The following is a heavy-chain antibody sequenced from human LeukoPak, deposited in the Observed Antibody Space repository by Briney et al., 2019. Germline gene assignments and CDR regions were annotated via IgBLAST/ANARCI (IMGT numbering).Heavy chain of an antibody. CDR2: ISGDGGSA. CDR3: AKDMGYDFWSGYVGDY. Sequence: PGGSLRLSCAASGFTFDDYAMHWVRQAPGKGLEWVSLISGDGGSAYYADSVKGRFTISRDNSKNSLYLQMNSLRTEDTALYYCAKDMGYDFWSGYVGDYWGQGTLVTVSS. J-gene: IGHJ4*02. D-gene: IGHD3-3*01. V-gene: IGHV3-43*02. CDR1: GFTFDDYA.